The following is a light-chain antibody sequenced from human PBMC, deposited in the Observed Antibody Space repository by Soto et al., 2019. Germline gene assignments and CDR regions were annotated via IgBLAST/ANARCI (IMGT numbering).Light chain of an antibody. CDR3: SSYTSGSTPL. CDR1: SSDIGTYNY. J-gene: IGLJ2*01. CDR2: EVS. Sequence: QSVLTQPASVSGSPGQSITISCTGTSSDIGTYNYVSWYQQHPGKAPKLMIYEVSNRPSGVSNRFSGSKSGNTASLTISGLQAEDEADYYCSSYTSGSTPLFGGGTKLTVL. V-gene: IGLV2-14*01.